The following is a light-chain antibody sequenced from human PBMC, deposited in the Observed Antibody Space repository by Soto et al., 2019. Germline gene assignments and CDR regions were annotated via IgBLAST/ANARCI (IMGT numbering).Light chain of an antibody. J-gene: IGKJ1*01. Sequence: EVVLTQSPVTLSISPGERATLSCRASPSVTNYLAWYQQKPGQAPRLLIFGASTRAAGFPDRFSGSGSGTDFTLTISRLEPEDFAVYYCQQYGSSPRTFGQGTKVDI. CDR2: GAS. CDR3: QQYGSSPRT. CDR1: PSVTNY. V-gene: IGKV3-20*01.